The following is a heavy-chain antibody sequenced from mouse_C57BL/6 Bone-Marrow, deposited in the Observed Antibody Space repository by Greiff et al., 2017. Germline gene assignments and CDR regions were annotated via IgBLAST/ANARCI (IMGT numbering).Heavy chain of an antibody. CDR3: ARGTTADRALFAY. V-gene: IGHV1-64*01. CDR1: GYTFTSYW. D-gene: IGHD2-14*01. J-gene: IGHJ3*01. Sequence: QVQLQQPGAELVKPGASVKLSCKASGYTFTSYWMHWVKQRPGQGLEWIGMIHPNSGSTNYNEKFKSKATLTVDKSSSTAYMQLSSLTSEDSAVYYCARGTTADRALFAYWGQGTLVTVSA. CDR2: IHPNSGST.